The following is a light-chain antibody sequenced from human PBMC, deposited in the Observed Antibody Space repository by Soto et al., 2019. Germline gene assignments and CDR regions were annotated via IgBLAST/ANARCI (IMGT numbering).Light chain of an antibody. V-gene: IGKV1-33*01. CDR1: QDISNS. J-gene: IGKJ4*01. CDR2: EAS. CDR3: QQYDSVPLT. Sequence: DIQMTQSPSSLSTSVGERVTITCQASQDISNSLNWYQQKPGKAPNLLIYEASKLQTGVPSRFSGGGSGTHFTFTISSLQPEDIATYYCQQYDSVPLTFGGGTKVEIK.